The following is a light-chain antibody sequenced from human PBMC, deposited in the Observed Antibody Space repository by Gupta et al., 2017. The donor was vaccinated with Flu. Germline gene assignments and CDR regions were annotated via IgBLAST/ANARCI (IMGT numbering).Light chain of an antibody. Sequence: SSLSASGGDRVTFTCRARQTIGNDLDWYQQKPGRAPNLLIYDVSSLQSGVPSRFSGSGSGTDFTLTISRLQPEDFATYYCQQSDRIPLTFGRGTRLEIK. CDR1: QTIGND. CDR2: DVS. V-gene: IGKV1-39*01. CDR3: QQSDRIPLT. J-gene: IGKJ5*01.